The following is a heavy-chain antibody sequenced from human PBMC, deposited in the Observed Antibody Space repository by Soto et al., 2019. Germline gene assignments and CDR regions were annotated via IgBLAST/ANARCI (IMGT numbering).Heavy chain of an antibody. V-gene: IGHV4-38-2*01. CDR3: ARGAATVTPGWFDP. D-gene: IGHD4-17*01. CDR1: GYSISSGYY. J-gene: IGHJ5*02. CDR2: IYHSGTT. Sequence: SETLSLTCAVPGYSISSGYYWGWIRQPPGKGLEWIASIYHSGTTYHNPSLKSRVTISVDTSKNRFSLKLSSVIAADTAVYYCARGAATVTPGWFDPWGQGALVTSPQ.